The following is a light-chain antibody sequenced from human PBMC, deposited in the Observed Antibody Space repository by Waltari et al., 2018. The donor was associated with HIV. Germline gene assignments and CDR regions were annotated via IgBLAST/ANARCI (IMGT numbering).Light chain of an antibody. CDR3: GTWDSSLSAGV. V-gene: IGLV1-51*01. CDR2: VNT. J-gene: IGLJ2*01. Sequence: QSVLTQPPSVSAAPGQTVTISCSGSSSNIGNNYVSWYQQLPGTAPKVLIDVNTKRPSGIPDRFACSKSGTSATLGITGLQTGDEADYYCGTWDSSLSAGVFGGGTKLTVL. CDR1: SSNIGNNY.